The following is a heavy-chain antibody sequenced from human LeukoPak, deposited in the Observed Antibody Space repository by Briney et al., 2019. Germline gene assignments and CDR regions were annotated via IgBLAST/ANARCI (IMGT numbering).Heavy chain of an antibody. CDR2: ISDSGGST. D-gene: IGHD3-22*01. CDR3: ARRGVVIRVILVGFHKEAFYFDS. Sequence: GGSLRLSCAVSGLTLSNYGMSWVRQAPGKGLEWVAGISDSGGSTNYADSVKGRFTISRDNPKNTLYLQMNSPRAEDTAVYFCARRGVVIRVILVGFHKEAFYFDSWGQGALVTVSS. CDR1: GLTLSNYG. J-gene: IGHJ4*02. V-gene: IGHV3-23*01.